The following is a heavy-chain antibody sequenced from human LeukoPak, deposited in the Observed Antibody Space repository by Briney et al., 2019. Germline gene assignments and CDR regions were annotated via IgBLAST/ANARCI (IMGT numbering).Heavy chain of an antibody. V-gene: IGHV1-18*01. D-gene: IGHD3-22*01. CDR3: ARDTYYYDSKYAFDI. J-gene: IGHJ3*02. Sequence: ASVNVSCKASGYTFTSYGISWVRQAPGQGLEWMGWISAYNGNTNYAQEVQGRVTLATDTSTSTAYMELRSLRSDDTAVYYCARDTYYYDSKYAFDIWGQGTMVTVSS. CDR2: ISAYNGNT. CDR1: GYTFTSYG.